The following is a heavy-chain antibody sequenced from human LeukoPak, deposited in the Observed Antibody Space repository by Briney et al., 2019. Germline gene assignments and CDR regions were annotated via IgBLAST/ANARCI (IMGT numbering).Heavy chain of an antibody. Sequence: PSETLSLTCTVSGGSISSSSYYWGWIRQPPGKGLEWIGSIYYSGSTYYNPSLKSRVTISVDTSKNQFSLKLSSVTAADTAVYYCARLVAYCSSTSCSDYWGQGTLVTVSS. V-gene: IGHV4-39*07. CDR3: ARLVAYCSSTSCSDY. D-gene: IGHD2-2*01. CDR2: IYYSGST. J-gene: IGHJ4*02. CDR1: GGSISSSSYY.